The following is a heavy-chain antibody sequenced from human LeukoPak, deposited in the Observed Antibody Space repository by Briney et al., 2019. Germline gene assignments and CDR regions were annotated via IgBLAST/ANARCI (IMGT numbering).Heavy chain of an antibody. D-gene: IGHD2-21*02. Sequence: GGSLRLSCAASGFTFSSYSMNWVRQAPGKGLEWVSYISSSSSTIYYADSVKGRFTISRDNAKNSLYLQMNSLRDEDTAVYYCARDAYCGGDCYHFDYWGQGTLVTVSS. CDR1: GFTFSSYS. J-gene: IGHJ4*02. CDR2: ISSSSSTI. V-gene: IGHV3-48*02. CDR3: ARDAYCGGDCYHFDY.